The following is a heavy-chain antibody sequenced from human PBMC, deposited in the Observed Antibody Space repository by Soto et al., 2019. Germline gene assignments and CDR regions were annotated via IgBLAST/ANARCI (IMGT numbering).Heavy chain of an antibody. J-gene: IGHJ6*02. D-gene: IGHD4-17*01. CDR3: AKLHYGDGASGYYGMDV. Sequence: GESLRHSCSASGFTFSSYGMHWFRQAPGKGLEWVAVISYDGSNKYYADSVKGRFTISRDNSKNTLYLQMNSLRAEDKAVYYCAKLHYGDGASGYYGMDVWGQGTTLIVS. CDR2: ISYDGSNK. V-gene: IGHV3-30*18. CDR1: GFTFSSYG.